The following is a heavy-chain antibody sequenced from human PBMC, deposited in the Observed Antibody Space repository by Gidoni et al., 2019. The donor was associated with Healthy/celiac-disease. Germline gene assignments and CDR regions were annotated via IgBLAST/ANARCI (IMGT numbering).Heavy chain of an antibody. Sequence: QVQLQESGPGLVKPSETLSLTCTVSGGSISSYYWSWIRQPPGKGLEWIGYIYYSGSTNYNPSLKRRVTIAVDTSKNQFSLKLRSVTAADTAVYYCARGCPYSYGYYFDYRGQGTLVTVSS. CDR3: ARGCPYSYGYYFDY. D-gene: IGHD5-18*01. V-gene: IGHV4-59*01. CDR2: IYYSGST. CDR1: GGSISSYY. J-gene: IGHJ4*02.